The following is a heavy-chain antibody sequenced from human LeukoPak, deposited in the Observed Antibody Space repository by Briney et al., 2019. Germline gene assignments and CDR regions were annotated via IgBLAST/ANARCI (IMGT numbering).Heavy chain of an antibody. V-gene: IGHV3-33*08. CDR1: GVTFSSQG. D-gene: IGHD2-2*01. J-gene: IGHJ4*02. Sequence: GGSLRLSCEASGVTFSSQGMHWVRQAPGKGLEWVAVIWYDGRYKYYADSVKGRFTISRDNSNSTLYLQMNSLRADDTAVYFCARDKSTSCYYFDDWGQGTLVTVSS. CDR3: ARDKSTSCYYFDD. CDR2: IWYDGRYK.